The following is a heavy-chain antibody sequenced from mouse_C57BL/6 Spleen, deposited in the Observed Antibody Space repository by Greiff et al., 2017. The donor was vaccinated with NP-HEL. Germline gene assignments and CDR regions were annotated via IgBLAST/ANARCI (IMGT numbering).Heavy chain of an antibody. Sequence: EVKLQESGGDLVKPGGSLKLSCAASGFTFSSYGMSWVRQTPDKRLEWVATISSGGSYTYYPDSVKGRFTISRDNAKNTLYLQMSSLKSEDTAMYYCARHVSGSSHAMDYWGQGTSVTVSS. D-gene: IGHD1-1*01. CDR2: ISSGGSYT. V-gene: IGHV5-6*01. CDR1: GFTFSSYG. CDR3: ARHVSGSSHAMDY. J-gene: IGHJ4*01.